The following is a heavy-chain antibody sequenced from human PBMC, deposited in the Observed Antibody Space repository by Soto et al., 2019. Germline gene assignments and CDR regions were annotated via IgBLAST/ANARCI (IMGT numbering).Heavy chain of an antibody. Sequence: GGSLRLSCAASGFTVSSNYMSWVRQAPGKGLEWVSVIYSGGSTYYADSVKGRFTISRDNSKNTLYLQMNSLRAEDTAVYYCAKDIWVATTLYYIHYWGQGILVTVSS. CDR2: IYSGGST. J-gene: IGHJ4*02. CDR3: AKDIWVATTLYYIHY. V-gene: IGHV3-66*01. CDR1: GFTVSSNY. D-gene: IGHD5-12*01.